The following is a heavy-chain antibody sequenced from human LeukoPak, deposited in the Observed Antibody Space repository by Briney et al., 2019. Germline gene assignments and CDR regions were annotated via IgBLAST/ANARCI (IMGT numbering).Heavy chain of an antibody. CDR1: GYSFSTYW. CDR2: IFPGDSDT. CDR3: ATRPAFSGSWYFDY. Sequence: PGESLQISCKGSGYSFSTYWIAWVRQMPGKGLEWMGIIFPGDSDTRYSPSFQGQVTISADKSVSTAYLQWSSLKASDTAMYYCATRPAFSGSWYFDYWGQGTLVTVSS. V-gene: IGHV5-51*01. D-gene: IGHD1-26*01. J-gene: IGHJ4*02.